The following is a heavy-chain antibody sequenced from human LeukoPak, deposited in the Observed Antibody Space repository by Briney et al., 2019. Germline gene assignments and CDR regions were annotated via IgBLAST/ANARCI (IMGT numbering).Heavy chain of an antibody. D-gene: IGHD5-18*01. CDR3: AKASPDTAMATAAFDI. J-gene: IGHJ3*02. Sequence: GGSLRLSCAASGFTFDDYAMHWVRQAPGKGLEWVSGISWNSGSTGYADSVKGRFTISRDNAKNSLCLQMNSLRAEDTALYYCAKASPDTAMATAAFDIWGQGTMVTVSS. V-gene: IGHV3-9*01. CDR1: GFTFDDYA. CDR2: ISWNSGST.